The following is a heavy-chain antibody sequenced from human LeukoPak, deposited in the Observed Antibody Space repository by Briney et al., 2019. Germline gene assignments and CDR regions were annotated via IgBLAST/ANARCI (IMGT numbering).Heavy chain of an antibody. CDR3: AELGITMIGGV. J-gene: IGHJ6*04. V-gene: IGHV3-30*02. Sequence: GGSLRPSCAASGFTFSSHWMSWVRQAPGKGLEWVAFIRNDGSNDYYADSVKGRFTISRDNSKNSLYLQMNSLRAEDTAVYYCAELGITMIGGVWGKGTTVTISS. D-gene: IGHD3-10*02. CDR1: GFTFSSHW. CDR2: IRNDGSND.